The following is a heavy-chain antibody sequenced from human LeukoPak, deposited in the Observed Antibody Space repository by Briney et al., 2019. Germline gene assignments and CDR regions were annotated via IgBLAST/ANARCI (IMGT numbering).Heavy chain of an antibody. D-gene: IGHD3-10*01. Sequence: SETLSLTCAVSGYSISSGYYWGWIRQPPGKGLEWIGSIYHSGSTNYNPSLKSRVTISVDTSKNQFSLKLSSVTAADTAVYYCARGVRRYGSGSPNDYWGQGTLVTVSS. J-gene: IGHJ4*02. V-gene: IGHV4-38-2*01. CDR3: ARGVRRYGSGSPNDY. CDR1: GYSISSGYY. CDR2: IYHSGST.